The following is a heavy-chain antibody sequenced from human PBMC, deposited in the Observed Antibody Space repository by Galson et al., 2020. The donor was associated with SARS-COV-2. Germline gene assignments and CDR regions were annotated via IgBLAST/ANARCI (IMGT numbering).Heavy chain of an antibody. V-gene: IGHV4-4*02. CDR1: GGSISSSNW. Sequence: SETLSLTCAVSGGSISSSNWWSWVRQPPGKGLEWIGEIYHSGSTNYNPSLKSRVTISVDKSKNQFSLKLSSVTAADTAVYYCARRIRYYYDSSGEYYFDYWGQGTLVTVS. J-gene: IGHJ4*02. CDR2: IYHSGST. CDR3: ARRIRYYYDSSGEYYFDY. D-gene: IGHD3-22*01.